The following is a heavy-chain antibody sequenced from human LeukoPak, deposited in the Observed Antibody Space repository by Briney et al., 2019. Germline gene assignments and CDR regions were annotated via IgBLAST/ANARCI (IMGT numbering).Heavy chain of an antibody. CDR1: GFPFSSYF. Sequence: PGGSLRLSCAASGFPFSSYFMNWVRQAPGKGLEWVSSISGNSSYIYDADSVKGRFTISRDNAKNSLYLQMNSLRAEDTAVYYCARRATTERGHSYGLDYWGQGTLVTVSS. CDR3: ARRATTERGHSYGLDY. V-gene: IGHV3-21*01. J-gene: IGHJ4*02. CDR2: ISGNSSYI. D-gene: IGHD5-18*01.